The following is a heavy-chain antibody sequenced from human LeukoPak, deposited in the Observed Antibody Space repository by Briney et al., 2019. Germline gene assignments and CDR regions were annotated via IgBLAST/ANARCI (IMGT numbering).Heavy chain of an antibody. V-gene: IGHV1-18*01. CDR1: GGTFSSYA. CDR2: ISGSSGNT. CDR3: ARDSNWGLFDY. J-gene: IGHJ4*02. Sequence: ASVKVSCKASGGTFSSYAISWVRQAPGEGLEWMGWISGSSGNTKYVQKFQGRVTMTTDTSTSTAYMELRSLRSDDTAVYYCARDSNWGLFDYWGQGALVTVSS. D-gene: IGHD7-27*01.